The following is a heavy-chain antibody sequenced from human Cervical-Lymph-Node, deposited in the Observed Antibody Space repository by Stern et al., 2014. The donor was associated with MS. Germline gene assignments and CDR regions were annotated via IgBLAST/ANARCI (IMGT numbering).Heavy chain of an antibody. V-gene: IGHV3-48*01. Sequence: VQLVESGGGLVQPGGSLRLYCAASGFPFSTHSMSWVRQAPGKGLEWISYISSSSSATYYADSVRGRFTISRDNAKNSLFLQMSSLRAEDTAVYYCARDPGQGDDWYYFDYWGQGTLVTVSS. D-gene: IGHD2-21*01. CDR2: ISSSSSAT. J-gene: IGHJ4*02. CDR3: ARDPGQGDDWYYFDY. CDR1: GFPFSTHS.